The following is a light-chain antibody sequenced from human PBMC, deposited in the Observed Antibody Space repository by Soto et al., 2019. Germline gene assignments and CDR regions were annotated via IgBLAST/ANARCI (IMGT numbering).Light chain of an antibody. CDR3: QQYSIWRT. Sequence: EVVLTQSTATLSLSPGERATLSCRASQSVSSTYLGWYQQQPGQAPRLLIYGASTRATGIPARFSGSGSGTEFTLTISGLQSEDFAVYYCQQYSIWRTFGQ. V-gene: IGKV3-15*01. J-gene: IGKJ1*01. CDR1: QSVSST. CDR2: GAS.